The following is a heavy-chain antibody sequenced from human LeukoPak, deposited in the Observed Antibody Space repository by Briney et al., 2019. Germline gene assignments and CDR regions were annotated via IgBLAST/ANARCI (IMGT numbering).Heavy chain of an antibody. CDR1: GYTLTELS. CDR2: FDPEDGEI. D-gene: IGHD3-22*01. Sequence: ASVKVSCKVSGYTLTELSMHWVRQAPGKGLEWMGGFDPEDGEIIYAQKFQGRVTMTEDTSTDTAYMELSSLRSEDTAVYYCATPNYYDSSGYWVYWGQGTLVTVSS. V-gene: IGHV1-24*01. J-gene: IGHJ4*02. CDR3: ATPNYYDSSGYWVY.